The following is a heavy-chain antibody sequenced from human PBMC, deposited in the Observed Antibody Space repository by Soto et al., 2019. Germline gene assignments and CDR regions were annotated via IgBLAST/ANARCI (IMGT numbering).Heavy chain of an antibody. V-gene: IGHV3-23*01. CDR2: ISGNSVNI. D-gene: IGHD1-26*01. J-gene: IGHJ6*02. CDR3: VKDHNSRLDSYNYALDV. Sequence: EVKILESGGGLVQPGGSLRLSCVASGFAFDNYAMSWVRQAPGKGLEWVSYISGNSVNIYYAHSVKGRFTLYRDNSKNTVYLEMSFLRVDDSAVYYCVKDHNSRLDSYNYALDVWGLGTTVSVSS. CDR1: GFAFDNYA.